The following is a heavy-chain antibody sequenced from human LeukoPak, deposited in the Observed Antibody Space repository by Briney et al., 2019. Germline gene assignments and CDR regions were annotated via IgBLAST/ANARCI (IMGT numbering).Heavy chain of an antibody. V-gene: IGHV1-18*04. CDR2: ISGYNGNT. Sequence: GASVKVSCKAAGYTFTGYYMFWVRQAPGQGLEWMGWISGYNGNTNHAQKFQDRVTMTTDTSTSTAYIELRSLRSDDTAVYYCARDQGQRRDVYNFWWEDWGQGTLVTVSS. J-gene: IGHJ4*02. D-gene: IGHD5-24*01. CDR3: ARDQGQRRDVYNFWWED. CDR1: GYTFTGYY.